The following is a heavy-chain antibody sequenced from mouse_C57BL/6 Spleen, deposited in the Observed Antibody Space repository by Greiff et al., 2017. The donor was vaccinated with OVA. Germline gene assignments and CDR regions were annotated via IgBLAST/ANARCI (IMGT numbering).Heavy chain of an antibody. D-gene: IGHD2-12*01. V-gene: IGHV5-6*02. CDR1: GFTFSSYG. CDR2: ISSGGSYT. CDR3: ARQPPYEGVYYFDY. J-gene: IGHJ2*01. Sequence: DVKLVESGGDLVRPGGSLKLSCAASGFTFSSYGMSWVRQTPDKRLEWVATISSGGSYTYYPDSVKGRFTISRDNAKNTLYLQRSSLKSEDTAMYYCARQPPYEGVYYFDYWGQGTTLTVSS.